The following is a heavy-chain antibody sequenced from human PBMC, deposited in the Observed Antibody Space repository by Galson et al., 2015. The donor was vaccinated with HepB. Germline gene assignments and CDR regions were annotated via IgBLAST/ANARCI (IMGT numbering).Heavy chain of an antibody. V-gene: IGHV5-10-1*01. CDR3: ARRTYYYGSGSYSSKYYFDY. Sequence: QSGAEVKKPGESLRISCKGSGYSFTSYWISWVRQMPGKGLEWMGRIDPSDSYTNYSPSFQGHVTISADKSISTAYLQWSSLKASDTAMYYCARRTYYYGSGSYSSKYYFDYWGQGTLVTVSS. CDR2: IDPSDSYT. CDR1: GYSFTSYW. J-gene: IGHJ4*02. D-gene: IGHD3-10*01.